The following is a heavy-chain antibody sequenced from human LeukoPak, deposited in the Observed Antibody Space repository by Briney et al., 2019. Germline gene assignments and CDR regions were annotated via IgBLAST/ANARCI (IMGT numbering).Heavy chain of an antibody. CDR2: IRYDGRNQ. CDR1: GFTFSSYD. J-gene: IGHJ4*02. Sequence: GSLRLSCAASGFTFSSYDMHWVRQAPGKGLEWVAFIRYDGRNQYYADSVKGRFTISRDNFKKTLYLQMNSLRGEDTAAYHCVKDYGVNSFDYWGQGTLVTVSS. CDR3: VKDYGVNSFDY. D-gene: IGHD3-10*01. V-gene: IGHV3-30*02.